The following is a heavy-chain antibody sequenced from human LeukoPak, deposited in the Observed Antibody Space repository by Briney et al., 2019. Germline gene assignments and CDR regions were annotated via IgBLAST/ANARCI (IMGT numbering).Heavy chain of an antibody. CDR1: GGSISSSSYY. V-gene: IGHV4-39*07. J-gene: IGHJ4*02. CDR3: ARYYDSSGYYPALGY. CDR2: IYYSGST. D-gene: IGHD3-22*01. Sequence: PSETLSLTCTVSGGSISSSSYYWGWIRQPPGKGLEWIGSIYYSGSTYYNPSLKSRVTISVDTSKNQFSLKLSSVTAADTAVYYCARYYDSSGYYPALGYWGQGTLVTVSS.